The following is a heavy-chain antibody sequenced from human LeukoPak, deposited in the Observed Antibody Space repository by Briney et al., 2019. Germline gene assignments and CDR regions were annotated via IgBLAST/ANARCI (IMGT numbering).Heavy chain of an antibody. D-gene: IGHD5-18*01. CDR2: ISHSGTPT. Sequence: SGGSLRLSCAAFKFTFGAYSMNWVRQAPGKGLEWVSSISHSGTPTYYADSVRGRFTISRDNAKNSLYLQMNTLRAEDTAVYFRSTATYSSGYHYFESWGQGTLVTVSS. J-gene: IGHJ4*02. CDR1: KFTFGAYS. CDR3: STATYSSGYHYFES. V-gene: IGHV3-21*01.